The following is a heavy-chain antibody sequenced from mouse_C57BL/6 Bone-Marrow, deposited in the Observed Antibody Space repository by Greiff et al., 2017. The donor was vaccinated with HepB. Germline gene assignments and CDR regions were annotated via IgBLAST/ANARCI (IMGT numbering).Heavy chain of an antibody. CDR1: GFTFTDYY. V-gene: IGHV7-3*01. Sequence: EVKLMESGGGLVQPGGSLSLSCAASGFTFTDYYMSWVRQPPGKALEWLGFIRNKANGYTTEYSASVKGRFTISRDNSKSILYLQMNALRAEDSATYYCARSITTVVDWYFDVWGTGTTVTVSS. J-gene: IGHJ1*03. CDR2: IRNKANGYTT. D-gene: IGHD1-1*01. CDR3: ARSITTVVDWYFDV.